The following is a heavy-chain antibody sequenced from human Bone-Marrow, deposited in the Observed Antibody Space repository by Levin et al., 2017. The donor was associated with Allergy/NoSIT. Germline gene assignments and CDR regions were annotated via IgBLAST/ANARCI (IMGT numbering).Heavy chain of an antibody. J-gene: IGHJ3*02. CDR1: GASLSGFY. Sequence: NPSETLSLTCTVSGASLSGFYWSWIRQPPGKGLEWIAYIYYTGSTDYNPSLRSRVTISEDTSKNQFSLQVSSVTAADTAVYYCARHDPRSGGHNAFDIWGQGT. CDR2: IYYTGST. D-gene: IGHD2-15*01. V-gene: IGHV4-59*08. CDR3: ARHDPRSGGHNAFDI.